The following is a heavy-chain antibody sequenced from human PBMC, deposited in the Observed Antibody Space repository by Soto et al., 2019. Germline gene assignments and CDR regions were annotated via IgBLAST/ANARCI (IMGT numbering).Heavy chain of an antibody. CDR2: IKQDGSEK. CDR3: ARVRYFEYSSSPLQDY. CDR1: GFTFSSYW. V-gene: IGHV3-7*01. D-gene: IGHD6-6*01. J-gene: IGHJ4*02. Sequence: GGSLRLSCAASGFTFSSYWMSWVRQAPGKGLEWVANIKQDGSEKYYVDSVKGRFTISRDNAKNSLYLQMNSLRAEDTAVYYCARVRYFEYSSSPLQDYWGQGTLVTVSS.